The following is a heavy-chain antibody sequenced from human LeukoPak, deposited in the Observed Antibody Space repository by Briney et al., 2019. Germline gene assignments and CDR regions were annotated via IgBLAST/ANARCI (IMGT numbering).Heavy chain of an antibody. D-gene: IGHD6-19*01. Sequence: PGGSLRLSCAASGFTFSSYAMHWVRQAPGKGLEWVAVISYDGSNKYYADSVKGRFTISRDNSKNTLYLQMNSLRAEDTAVYYCANLGSAQQWLVRYYYYYYGVDVWGQGTTVTVSS. V-gene: IGHV3-30-3*01. J-gene: IGHJ6*02. CDR1: GFTFSSYA. CDR2: ISYDGSNK. CDR3: ANLGSAQQWLVRYYYYYYGVDV.